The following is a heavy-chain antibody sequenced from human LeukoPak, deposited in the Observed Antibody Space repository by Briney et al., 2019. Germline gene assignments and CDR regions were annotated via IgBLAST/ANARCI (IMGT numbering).Heavy chain of an antibody. V-gene: IGHV3-9*01. CDR3: ARAPVNIAVAGTSSIDY. D-gene: IGHD6-19*01. CDR1: GGSISSYY. CDR2: ISWNGGSI. J-gene: IGHJ4*02. Sequence: LSLTCTVSGGSISSYYWSWIRQPPGKGLEWVSGISWNGGSIGYADSVKGRFTISRDNAKNSLYLQMNSLRAEDTAVYYCARAPVNIAVAGTSSIDYWGQGTLVTVSS.